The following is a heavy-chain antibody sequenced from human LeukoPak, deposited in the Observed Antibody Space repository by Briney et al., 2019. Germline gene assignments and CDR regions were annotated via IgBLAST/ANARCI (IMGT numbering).Heavy chain of an antibody. D-gene: IGHD5-12*01. J-gene: IGHJ4*02. CDR1: GFTFSSHW. CDR3: ARDRGYSGYVL. V-gene: IGHV3-7*04. CDR2: IKQEGSEK. Sequence: GGSLRLSCAASGFTFSSHWMTWVRQVPGKGLEWVANIKQEGSEKYYVDSVKGRFTISRDNAKNSVYLQMNSLRDEDTAVYYCARDRGYSGYVLWGQGTLVTVSS.